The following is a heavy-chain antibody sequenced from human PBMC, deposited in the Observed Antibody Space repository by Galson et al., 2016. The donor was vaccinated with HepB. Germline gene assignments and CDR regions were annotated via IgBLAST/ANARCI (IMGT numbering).Heavy chain of an antibody. CDR2: IDSGGSAP. Sequence: SLRLSCAASGFSISTYWMHWVRQAPGEGLVWVSRIDSGGSAPNYADSVTGRFTISRDNAKNTLFLQMDSLRVEDTGMYYCAKDLEVRMATKYCFEYWGLGTLVTVSS. V-gene: IGHV3-74*01. J-gene: IGHJ4*02. D-gene: IGHD5-24*01. CDR3: AKDLEVRMATKYCFEY. CDR1: GFSISTYW.